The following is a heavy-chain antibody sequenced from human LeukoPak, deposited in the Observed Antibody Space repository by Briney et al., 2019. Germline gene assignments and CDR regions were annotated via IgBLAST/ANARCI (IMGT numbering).Heavy chain of an antibody. J-gene: IGHJ4*01. V-gene: IGHV3-23*01. CDR3: TLRTDY. CDR1: GFTFSSYG. CDR2: ISANGHNT. Sequence: GGSLRLSCAASGFTFSSYGMHWVRQAPGKGLGWVSVISANGHNTYYVDSVKGRFTISRDNFKNMMYLQMDSLRVEDTAVYYCTLRTDYWGQGILVSVSS.